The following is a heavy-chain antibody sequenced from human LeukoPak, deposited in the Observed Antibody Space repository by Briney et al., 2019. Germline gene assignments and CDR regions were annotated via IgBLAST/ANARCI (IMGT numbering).Heavy chain of an antibody. J-gene: IGHJ4*02. D-gene: IGHD3-22*01. CDR3: AREKYYYDSSGYYYYFDY. CDR2: IKQDGSEK. V-gene: IGHV3-7*01. CDR1: GFTFSSYW. Sequence: GGSLRLSCAASGFTFSSYWMSWVRQAPGKGLEWVANIKQDGSEKYYVDSVKGRFTISRDNAKNSLYLQMNSLRAEDTAVYYCAREKYYYDSSGYYYYFDYRGQGTLVTVSS.